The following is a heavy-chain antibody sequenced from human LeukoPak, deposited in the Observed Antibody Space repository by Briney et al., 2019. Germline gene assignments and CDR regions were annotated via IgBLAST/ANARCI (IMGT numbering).Heavy chain of an antibody. CDR3: ARALYNGGYIQY. CDR2: LSGTGGST. V-gene: IGHV3-23*01. J-gene: IGHJ1*01. CDR1: GFTFSSYA. D-gene: IGHD2-2*02. Sequence: GSLRLSCAASGFTFSSYAMSWVRQAPGKGLEWVSTLSGTGGSTYYADSVKGRFTISRDNSKNTLYLQVSSLRAEDTAVYYCARALYNGGYIQYWGQGTLVTVSS.